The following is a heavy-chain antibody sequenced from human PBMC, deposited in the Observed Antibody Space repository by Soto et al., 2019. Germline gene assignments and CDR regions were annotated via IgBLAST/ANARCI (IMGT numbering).Heavy chain of an antibody. Sequence: QVQLVESGGGVVQPGRSLRLSCAASGFPFSGYGMHWVRQAPGKGLEWVAVIWYDGNNKYYSESVKGRFTISRDNSKNTLFLQMKSMRAEDTAIYYCARDVQSFSPAYYFDYWGQGALVTVSS. V-gene: IGHV3-33*01. D-gene: IGHD1-1*01. CDR2: IWYDGNNK. CDR1: GFPFSGYG. J-gene: IGHJ4*02. CDR3: ARDVQSFSPAYYFDY.